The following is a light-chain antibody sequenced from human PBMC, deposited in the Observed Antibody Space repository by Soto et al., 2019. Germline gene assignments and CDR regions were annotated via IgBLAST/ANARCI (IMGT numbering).Light chain of an antibody. CDR1: SSNIGAGHD. V-gene: IGLV1-40*01. CDR2: GNS. Sequence: QSVLTQPPSVSGAPGQRVTISCTGSSSNIGAGHDVHWYQQLPGTAPKLLIYGNSNRPSGVPDRFSGSKSGTSASLAITGLRAEDEADYYCQSYDSSLSAVVFGGGTKLTVL. CDR3: QSYDSSLSAVV. J-gene: IGLJ2*01.